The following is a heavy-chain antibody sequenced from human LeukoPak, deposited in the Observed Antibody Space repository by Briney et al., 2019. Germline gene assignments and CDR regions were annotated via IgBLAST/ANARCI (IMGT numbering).Heavy chain of an antibody. CDR1: GFIVSGDY. J-gene: IGHJ5*01. CDR3: ARGDSGVRWFDS. Sequence: PGGSLRLSCAASGFIVSGDYMSWVRQAPGKGLEWVSVIKGRFTISRDSSKNTLYLQMNSLRAEDTAVYYCARGDSGVRWFDSWGQGTLVTVSS. V-gene: IGHV3-53*01. D-gene: IGHD2-15*01. CDR2: I.